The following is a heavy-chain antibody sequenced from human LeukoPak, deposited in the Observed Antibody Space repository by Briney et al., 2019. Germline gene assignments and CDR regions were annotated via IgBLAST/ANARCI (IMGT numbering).Heavy chain of an antibody. CDR2: ISHDGSNK. CDR1: GFTFSSYG. Sequence: GGSLRLSCAASGFTFSSYGMHWVRQAPGKGLEWVAVISHDGSNKYYADSVKGRFTISRDNSKNTLYLQMNSLRAEDTAVYYCARDRFQSEHYGGLDYWGQGTLVTVSS. CDR3: ARDRFQSEHYGGLDY. D-gene: IGHD4-17*01. V-gene: IGHV3-30*03. J-gene: IGHJ4*02.